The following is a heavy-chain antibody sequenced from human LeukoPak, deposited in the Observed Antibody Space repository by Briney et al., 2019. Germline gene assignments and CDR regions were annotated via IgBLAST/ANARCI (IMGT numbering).Heavy chain of an antibody. CDR1: GGTFSSYA. Sequence: SVKVSCKASGGTFSSYAISWVRQAPGQGLEWMGGIIPIFGTANYAQKFQGRVTITADESTSTAYMELSSLRSEDTAVYYCARGSWGPYCSSTGCYGWDYYYYYMDVWGKGTTVTVSS. V-gene: IGHV1-69*01. D-gene: IGHD2-2*01. CDR2: IIPIFGTA. J-gene: IGHJ6*03. CDR3: ARGSWGPYCSSTGCYGWDYYYYYMDV.